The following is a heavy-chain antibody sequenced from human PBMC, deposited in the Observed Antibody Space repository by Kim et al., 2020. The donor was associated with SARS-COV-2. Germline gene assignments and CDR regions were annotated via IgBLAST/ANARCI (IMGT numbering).Heavy chain of an antibody. Sequence: GGSRRLSGAASGFSFINYGRHGCGQAPDKSLEVGATIWDDGSNEYYADSVKGRFTISRDNSKNTLYRQMNSLRGEDTAVYYCAKDFVGGPGTDYWGQGTLVTVSS. V-gene: IGHV3-33*06. D-gene: IGHD3-10*01. CDR3: AKDFVGGPGTDY. CDR1: GFSFINYG. J-gene: IGHJ4*02. CDR2: IWDDGSNE.